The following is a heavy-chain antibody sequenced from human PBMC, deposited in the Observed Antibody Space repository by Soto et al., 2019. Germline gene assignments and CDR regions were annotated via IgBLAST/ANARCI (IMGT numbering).Heavy chain of an antibody. CDR1: GFTFSSYG. V-gene: IGHV3-30*03. D-gene: IGHD4-17*01. CDR2: ISHDGSDK. CDR3: ATETTVTTYFDY. Sequence: QVQLVESGGGVVQPGRSLRLSCAASGFTFSSYGMHWVRQAPGKGLEWVAVISHDGSDKYYADSVKGRFTISRDNSKNTLYLQGNSLRAEDTAVYYCATETTVTTYFDYWGQGTLVTGSS. J-gene: IGHJ4*02.